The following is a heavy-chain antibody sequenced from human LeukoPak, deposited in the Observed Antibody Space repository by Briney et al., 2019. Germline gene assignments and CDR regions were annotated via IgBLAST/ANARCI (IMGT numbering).Heavy chain of an antibody. CDR1: GYTLTELS. CDR2: FDPEDGET. J-gene: IGHJ3*02. Sequence: ASVKVSCKVSGYTLTELSMHWVRQAPGKGLEWMGGFDPEDGETIYAQKFQGRVTMTEDTSTDTAYMELSSLRSEDTAVYYCATGYSSSWYEKAFDIWGQGTMVTVSS. CDR3: ATGYSSSWYEKAFDI. D-gene: IGHD6-13*01. V-gene: IGHV1-24*01.